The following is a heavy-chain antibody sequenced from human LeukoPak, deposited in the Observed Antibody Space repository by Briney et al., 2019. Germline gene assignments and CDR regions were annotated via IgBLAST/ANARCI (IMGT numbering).Heavy chain of an antibody. D-gene: IGHD3-22*01. J-gene: IGHJ6*02. CDR2: ISYDGSNK. CDR1: GLTSSSYG. V-gene: IGHV3-30*18. Sequence: GGSLRLSCAASGLTSSSYGMHWVRQAPGKGLEWVAVISYDGSNKYYADSVKGRFTISRDNSKNTLYLQMNSLRAEDTAVYYCAKSRSSGYYYSIYYYYYYGMDVWGQGTTVTVSS. CDR3: AKSRSSGYYYSIYYYYYYGMDV.